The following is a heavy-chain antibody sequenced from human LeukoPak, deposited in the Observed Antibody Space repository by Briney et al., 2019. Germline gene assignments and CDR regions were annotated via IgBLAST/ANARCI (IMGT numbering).Heavy chain of an antibody. CDR3: ARAYAEGSYYFDY. J-gene: IGHJ4*02. CDR1: GDSVSSNSAA. D-gene: IGHD2-2*01. CDR2: TYYRSKWYN. Sequence: SQTLSLTCAISGDSVSSNSAAWDWIRQSPSRGLEWLGRTYYRSKWYNEYAVSVKSRIIINPDTSKNQFSLQLSSVTPEDTAVYYCARAYAEGSYYFDYWGQGTLVTVSS. V-gene: IGHV6-1*01.